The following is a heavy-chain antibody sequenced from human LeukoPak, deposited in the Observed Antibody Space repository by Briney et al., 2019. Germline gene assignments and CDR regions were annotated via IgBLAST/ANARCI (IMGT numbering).Heavy chain of an antibody. Sequence: GGSLRLSCAASGLTFSSYTMSWVRQAPGKGLEWVSTITTSDGNTYYADSVKGRFTVSRDNSKNTLFLQMNSPRTEDTAVYYCAKDGGLWVSAHWGDSWGRGTLVTVSS. CDR3: AKDGGLWVSAHWGDS. D-gene: IGHD7-27*01. CDR2: ITTSDGNT. J-gene: IGHJ4*02. V-gene: IGHV3-23*01. CDR1: GLTFSSYT.